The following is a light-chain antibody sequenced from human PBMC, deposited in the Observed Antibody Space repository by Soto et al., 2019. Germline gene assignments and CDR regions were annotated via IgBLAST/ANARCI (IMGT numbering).Light chain of an antibody. V-gene: IGLV2-14*01. CDR2: EFS. J-gene: IGLJ3*02. CDR1: STDVGCYNY. Sequence: QSALTQPASVSGSPGQSITVSCSGTSTDVGCYNYVSWYQQYTGKAPKLMIYEFSNRPSGVSNRFSGSKSGNTASLTISGLRADDEADYYCSSYTSSSTWVFGGGTKVTVL. CDR3: SSYTSSSTWV.